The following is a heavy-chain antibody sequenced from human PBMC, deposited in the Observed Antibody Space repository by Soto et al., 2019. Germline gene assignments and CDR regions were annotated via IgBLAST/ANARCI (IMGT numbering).Heavy chain of an antibody. Sequence: PGGSLRLSCVASGFTFSTHTMNWVRQAPGKGLEWVSRLTADSDDTSYADSIKGRFTISRDNSKNTLYLQMNSLRAEDTAIYYCAKGLDRESLDFWGQGALVTVSS. J-gene: IGHJ4*02. CDR3: AKGLDRESLDF. CDR1: GFTFSTHT. V-gene: IGHV3-23*01. D-gene: IGHD1-1*01. CDR2: LTADSDDT.